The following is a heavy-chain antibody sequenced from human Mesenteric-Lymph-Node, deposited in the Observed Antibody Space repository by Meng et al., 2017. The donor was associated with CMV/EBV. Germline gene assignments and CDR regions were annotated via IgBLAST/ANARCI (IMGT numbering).Heavy chain of an antibody. J-gene: IGHJ4*02. CDR1: GFTFSSYT. D-gene: IGHD5-24*01. CDR2: ISSNNKYI. CDR3: KDRENY. V-gene: IGHV3-21*01. Sequence: GGSLRLSCAASGFTFSSYTMNWVRQAPGKGLEWVSSISSNNKYINYADSVKGRFTISRDNAKNSLYLQMNSLRAEDTAVYYCKDRENYWGQGTLVTVSS.